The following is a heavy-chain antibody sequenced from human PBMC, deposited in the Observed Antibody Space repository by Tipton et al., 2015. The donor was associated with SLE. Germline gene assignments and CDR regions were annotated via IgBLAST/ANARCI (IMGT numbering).Heavy chain of an antibody. CDR3: ARVLWSSDAFDV. Sequence: GLVKPSQTLSLTCVISGDSIYSSSATWDWIRQSPSRGLEWLGRTYYRAKWSNDYAASVKGRLTINPDTSKNQFSLQLNSVTPEDTAVYYCARVLWSSDAFDVWGQGTMVTVSS. J-gene: IGHJ3*01. V-gene: IGHV6-1*01. D-gene: IGHD3-3*01. CDR1: GDSIYSSSAT. CDR2: TYYRAKWSN.